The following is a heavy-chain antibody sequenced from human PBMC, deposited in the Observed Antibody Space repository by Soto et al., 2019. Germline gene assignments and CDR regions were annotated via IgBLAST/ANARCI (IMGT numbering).Heavy chain of an antibody. V-gene: IGHV4-31*03. CDR2: IYYSGST. D-gene: IGHD1-1*01. Sequence: SETLSLTCTVSGGSIISCGYYWSLIRQHPGKGLEWIGYIYYSGSTYYNPSLKSRVTISVDTSKNQFSLKLSSVTAADTAVYFCARGPNWNDRRFDYWGLGSLVTVAS. CDR3: ARGPNWNDRRFDY. CDR1: GGSIISCGYY. J-gene: IGHJ4*02.